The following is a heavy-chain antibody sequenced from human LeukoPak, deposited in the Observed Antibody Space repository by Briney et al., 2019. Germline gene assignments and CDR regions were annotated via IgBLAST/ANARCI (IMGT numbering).Heavy chain of an antibody. D-gene: IGHD4-17*01. J-gene: IGHJ4*02. CDR2: IYYSGST. V-gene: IGHV4-59*01. CDR1: GGSISSYY. Sequence: PSETLSLTCTVSGGSISSYYWSWIRQPPGKGLEWIGYIYYSGSTNYNPSLKSRVTISVDTSKNQFSLKLSSVTAAGTAVYYCARYRPLYGDFDYWGQGTLVTVSS. CDR3: ARYRPLYGDFDY.